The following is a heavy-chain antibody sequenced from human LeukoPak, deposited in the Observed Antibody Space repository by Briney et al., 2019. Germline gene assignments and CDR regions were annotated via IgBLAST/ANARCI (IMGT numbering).Heavy chain of an antibody. CDR1: GYTFTGYY. Sequence: ASVKVSCKASGYTFTGYYMHWVRQATGQGLEWMGWMNPNSGNTGYAQKFQGRVTMTRNTSISTAYMELSSLRSEDTAVYYCARGLGATFYYYYYMDVWGKGTTVTISS. CDR3: ARGLGATFYYYYYMDV. J-gene: IGHJ6*03. V-gene: IGHV1-8*02. D-gene: IGHD3-16*01. CDR2: MNPNSGNT.